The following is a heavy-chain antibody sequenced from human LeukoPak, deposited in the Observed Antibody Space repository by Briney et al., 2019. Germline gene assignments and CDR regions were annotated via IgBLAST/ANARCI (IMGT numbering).Heavy chain of an antibody. V-gene: IGHV4-59*01. Sequence: PSETLSLTCAVYGGSFSGYYWSWIRQPPGKGLEWIGSVFYSGSTNYNPSLKSRVTISVDTSRNQFSLKLSSVTAADTAVYYCARGGISGTFDFWGQGTLVTVSS. CDR2: VFYSGST. D-gene: IGHD1-14*01. CDR3: ARGGISGTFDF. CDR1: GGSFSGYY. J-gene: IGHJ3*01.